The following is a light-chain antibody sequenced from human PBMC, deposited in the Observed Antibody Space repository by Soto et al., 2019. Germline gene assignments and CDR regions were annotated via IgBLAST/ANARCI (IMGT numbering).Light chain of an antibody. Sequence: NFMLTQPHSVSESPGKTVIISCTGSGGTVASNYVQWYQHRPGSAPTAVMYEDNRRPSGVPDRFSGSKSGNTASLTISGLQADDEADYYCCSYAGSYTFYVFGTGTKLTVL. J-gene: IGLJ1*01. CDR2: EDN. CDR3: CSYAGSYTFYV. V-gene: IGLV6-57*02. CDR1: GGTVASNY.